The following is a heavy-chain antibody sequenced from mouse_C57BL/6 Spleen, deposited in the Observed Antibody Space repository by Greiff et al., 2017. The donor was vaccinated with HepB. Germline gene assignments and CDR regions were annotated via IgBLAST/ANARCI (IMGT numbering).Heavy chain of an antibody. CDR3: ARWNSNFAMDY. J-gene: IGHJ4*01. V-gene: IGHV1-52*01. CDR2: IDPSDSET. Sequence: QVQLQQPGAELVRPGSSVKLSCKASGYTFTSYWMHWVKQRPIQGLEWIGNIDPSDSETHYNQKFKDKATLTVDKSSSTAYMQLSSLTSEDSAVYYCARWNSNFAMDYWGQGTSGTVSS. CDR1: GYTFTSYW. D-gene: IGHD2-5*01.